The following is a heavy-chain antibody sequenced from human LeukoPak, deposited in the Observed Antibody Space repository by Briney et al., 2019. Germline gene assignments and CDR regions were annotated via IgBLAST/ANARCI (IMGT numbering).Heavy chain of an antibody. J-gene: IGHJ3*02. V-gene: IGHV4-59*01. CDR3: ASHHCSSTSCYVYAFDI. CDR2: IHYSGST. D-gene: IGHD2-2*01. CDR1: GGSISGYY. Sequence: SETLSLTCTVSGGSISGYYWSWIRQPPGQGLEWIGYIHYSGSTNYNPSLKSRVTISVDTSKNQFSLRLSYVNAADTAVYYCASHHCSSTSCYVYAFDIWGQGTMVTVSS.